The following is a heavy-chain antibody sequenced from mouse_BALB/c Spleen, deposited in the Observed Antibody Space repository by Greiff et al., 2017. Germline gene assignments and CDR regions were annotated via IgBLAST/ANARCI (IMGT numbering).Heavy chain of an antibody. D-gene: IGHD1-1*01. J-gene: IGHJ1*01. Sequence: EVKVVESGGDLVKPGGSLKLSCAASGFTFSSYGMSWVRQTPDKRLEWVATISSGGSYTYYPDSVKGRFTISRDNAKNTLYLQMSSLKSEDTAMYYCARDYGSSDWYFDVWGAGTTVTVSS. CDR2: ISSGGSYT. CDR3: ARDYGSSDWYFDV. CDR1: GFTFSSYG. V-gene: IGHV5-6*01.